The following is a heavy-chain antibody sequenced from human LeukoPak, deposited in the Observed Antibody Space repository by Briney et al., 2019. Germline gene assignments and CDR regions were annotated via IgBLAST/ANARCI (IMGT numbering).Heavy chain of an antibody. CDR3: ARGAGNYYDSSGIGMDV. V-gene: IGHV3-74*01. Sequence: GGSLSLSCAASGITFSSYWMHWVRQAPGKGLVWVSRINSDGSSTSYADSVKGRFTISRDNAKNTLYLQMNSLRAEDTAMYYCARGAGNYYDSSGIGMDVWGQGTTVTVSS. CDR1: GITFSSYW. J-gene: IGHJ6*02. CDR2: INSDGSST. D-gene: IGHD3-22*01.